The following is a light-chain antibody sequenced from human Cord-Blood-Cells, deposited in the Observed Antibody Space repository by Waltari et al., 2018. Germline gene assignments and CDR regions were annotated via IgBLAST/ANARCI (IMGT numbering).Light chain of an antibody. J-gene: IGLJ1*01. Sequence: QSALTQPASVSGSPGQSITISCTGTSSDVGSYNLVSWYQQHPGKAPKLMIYEGSKRPSGVSNRFSGSKSGNTASLTISGLQAEDDADYYCCSYAGSSTYVFVTGTKFTVL. V-gene: IGLV2-23*01. CDR1: SSDVGSYNL. CDR3: CSYAGSSTYV. CDR2: EGS.